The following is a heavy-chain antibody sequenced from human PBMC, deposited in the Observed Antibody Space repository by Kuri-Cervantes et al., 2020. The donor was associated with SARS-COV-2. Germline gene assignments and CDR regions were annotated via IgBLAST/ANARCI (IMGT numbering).Heavy chain of an antibody. Sequence: LSLTRAASGFIFSNYGMHWVRQSPGKGLEWVAFTSYDGSNAYYADSVRGRFTVSRDNSKNTLSLQMNGLRAEDTAVYYCAKDIGTRSTNFVTYDYWGQGDLVTVSS. D-gene: IGHD2/OR15-2a*01. CDR3: AKDIGTRSTNFVTYDY. CDR1: GFIFSNYG. J-gene: IGHJ4*02. CDR2: TSYDGSNA. V-gene: IGHV3-30*18.